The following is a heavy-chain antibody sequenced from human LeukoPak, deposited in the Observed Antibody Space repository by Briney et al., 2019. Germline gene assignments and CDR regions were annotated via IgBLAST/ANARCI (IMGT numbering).Heavy chain of an antibody. CDR2: INPNSGDT. J-gene: IGHJ5*02. CDR3: ATGGRYIVVVPAAHNWFDP. CDR1: GYTFTGYY. V-gene: IGHV1-2*02. D-gene: IGHD2-2*01. Sequence: ASVKVSCTASGYTFTGYYVHWVRQAPGQGLAWMGWINPNSGDTKYTQEFQGRVTMTRDTSISTVYMELNRLTPDDTAVYYFATGGRYIVVVPAAHNWFDPWGQGTLVTVSS.